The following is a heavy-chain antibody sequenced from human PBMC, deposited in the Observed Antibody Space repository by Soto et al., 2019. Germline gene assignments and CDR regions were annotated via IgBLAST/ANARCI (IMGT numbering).Heavy chain of an antibody. V-gene: IGHV3-33*01. CDR2: IWYDGSNK. D-gene: IGHD2-15*01. CDR3: ARDYEAVVVAATPLDY. J-gene: IGHJ4*02. Sequence: GGSLRLSCAASGFTFSSYGMHWVRQAPGKGLEWVAVIWYDGSNKYYADSAKGRFTISRDNSKNTLYLQMNSLRAEDTAVYYCARDYEAVVVAATPLDYWGQGTLVTVSS. CDR1: GFTFSSYG.